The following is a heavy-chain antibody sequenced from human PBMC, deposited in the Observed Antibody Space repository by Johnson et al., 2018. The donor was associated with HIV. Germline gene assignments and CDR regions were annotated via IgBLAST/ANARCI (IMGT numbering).Heavy chain of an antibody. CDR3: AKDEAQTLASAGREAFDF. CDR2: ISYDGSNK. V-gene: IGHV3-30*19. CDR1: GFTFSSYG. D-gene: IGHD6-13*01. J-gene: IGHJ3*01. Sequence: QVHLVESGGGVVQPGGSLRLSCAASGFTFSSYGMHWVRQAPGKGLEWVAVISYDGSNKYYADSVNGRFTISRDNSKNTLYLQMNGLRPEDTAIYYCAKDEAQTLASAGREAFDFWGQGTAVTV.